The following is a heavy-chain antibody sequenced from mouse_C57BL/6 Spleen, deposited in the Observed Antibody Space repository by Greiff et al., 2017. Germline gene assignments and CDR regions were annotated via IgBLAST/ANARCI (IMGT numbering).Heavy chain of an antibody. V-gene: IGHV1-18*01. CDR2: INPNNGGT. CDR3: ARPRYDYDVGAWFAY. Sequence: EVQLQQSGPELVKPGASVKIPCKASGYTFTDYNMDWVKQSHGKSLEWIGDINPNNGGTIYNQKFKGKATLTVDKSSSTAYMELRSLTSEDTAVYYCARPRYDYDVGAWFAYWGQGTLVTVSA. J-gene: IGHJ3*01. D-gene: IGHD2-4*01. CDR1: GYTFTDYN.